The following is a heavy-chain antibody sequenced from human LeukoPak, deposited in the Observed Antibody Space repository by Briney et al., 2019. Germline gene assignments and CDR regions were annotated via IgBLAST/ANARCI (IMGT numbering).Heavy chain of an antibody. V-gene: IGHV3-7*01. CDR3: ATSTRYSSGWCDY. D-gene: IGHD6-19*01. CDR2: TKQDGSET. CDR1: GFTFGSYW. Sequence: PGGSLRLSCTGSGFTFGSYWMTWVRQAPGKGLEWVANTKQDGSETSYVDSVRGRFTISRDNAKNSLYLQMNSLRAEDTAVYYCATSTRYSSGWCDYWGQGTLVAVSS. J-gene: IGHJ4*02.